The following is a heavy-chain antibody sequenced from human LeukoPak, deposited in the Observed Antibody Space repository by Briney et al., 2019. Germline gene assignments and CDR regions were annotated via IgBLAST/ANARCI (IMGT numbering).Heavy chain of an antibody. D-gene: IGHD3-3*01. V-gene: IGHV3-23*01. Sequence: GGSLRLSCEASGSTFDNYAVSWVRQAPGKGLEWVSTIGISPGGTYYADAVKGRFTISRDNSKKTVILQMNRLRVEDTAVYYCAKDRWDITIGDAFGFWGQGTKVAVSS. CDR1: GSTFDNYA. CDR2: IGISPGGT. J-gene: IGHJ3*01. CDR3: AKDRWDITIGDAFGF.